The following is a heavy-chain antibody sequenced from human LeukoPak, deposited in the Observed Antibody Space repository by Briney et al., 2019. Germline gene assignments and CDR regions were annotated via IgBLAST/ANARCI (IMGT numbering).Heavy chain of an antibody. Sequence: GESLKISCMYAGFTSRTYWIAWVRQMPGKGLEWMGIIYPDDSDTTYSPSFQGQVTITADKSIRTAYLQWRSLKGSDTAIYYCATQRNGDYDDYYFYNGMDVWGQGTPLTVSS. D-gene: IGHD4-17*01. J-gene: IGHJ6*02. CDR3: ATQRNGDYDDYYFYNGMDV. V-gene: IGHV5-51*01. CDR1: GFTSRTYW. CDR2: IYPDDSDT.